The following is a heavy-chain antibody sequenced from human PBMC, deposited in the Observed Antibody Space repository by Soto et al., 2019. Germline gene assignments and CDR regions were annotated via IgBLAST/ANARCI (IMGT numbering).Heavy chain of an antibody. CDR3: ARDLAPYSSTFDLQY. V-gene: IGHV1-46*03. D-gene: IGHD6-13*01. CDR1: GDTFTSYY. CDR2: INPTGRST. Sequence: QVQLVQSGAEVKKPGASVKVSCTASGDTFTSYYMHWVRQAPGQGLEWVGKINPTGRSTSYAQKFRGGVTMTRDTSTSTVYMELGSLRSEDTGVYFCARDLAPYSSTFDLQYWGPGTLVTVSS. J-gene: IGHJ1*01.